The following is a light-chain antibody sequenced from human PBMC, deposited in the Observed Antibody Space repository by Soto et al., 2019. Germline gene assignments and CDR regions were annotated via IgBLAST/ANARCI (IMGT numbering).Light chain of an antibody. CDR1: QSISSY. J-gene: IGKJ4*01. Sequence: EIQMTQSPSSLSASVGDRVTITCRASQSISSYLNWYQQKPGKAPKXXIYAASSLQSGVPSRFSGSGYGTDFNLTISSLQTEDFATYYCQQSYSTPLTFGGGTKVDIK. CDR3: QQSYSTPLT. CDR2: AAS. V-gene: IGKV1-39*01.